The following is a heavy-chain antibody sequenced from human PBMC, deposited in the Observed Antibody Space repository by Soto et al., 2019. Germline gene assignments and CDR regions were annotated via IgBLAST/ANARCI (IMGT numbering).Heavy chain of an antibody. D-gene: IGHD6-19*01. Sequence: SETLSLTCTVSGGFISSYYSSWICQPPGKGLEWIGYIYYSGSTYYKPSLKSRVTISVDTSKNQFSLKLRSVTAADTAVYYCARAPRKQWLVLWGQGTLVTVSS. V-gene: IGHV4-59*08. CDR2: IYYSGST. CDR3: ARAPRKQWLVL. J-gene: IGHJ4*02. CDR1: GGFISSYY.